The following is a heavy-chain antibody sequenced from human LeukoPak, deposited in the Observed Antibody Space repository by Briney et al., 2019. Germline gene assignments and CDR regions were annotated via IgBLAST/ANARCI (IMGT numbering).Heavy chain of an antibody. Sequence: PSETLSLTCAVYGGSFSGYYWSWIRQPPGKGLEWIGEINHRGSTKYNPSLKSRVTISVGTSKNQFSLNLRSATAADTAVYYCARGDILTGYSYWGQGTLVTVSS. CDR3: ARGDILTGYSY. V-gene: IGHV4-34*01. D-gene: IGHD3-9*01. CDR1: GGSFSGYY. J-gene: IGHJ4*02. CDR2: INHRGST.